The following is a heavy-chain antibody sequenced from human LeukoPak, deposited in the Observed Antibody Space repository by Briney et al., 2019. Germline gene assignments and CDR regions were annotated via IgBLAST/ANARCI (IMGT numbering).Heavy chain of an antibody. CDR3: ARLGQLAFDY. J-gene: IGHJ4*02. CDR2: IYYSGNT. V-gene: IGHV4-39*07. Sequence: PSETLSLTCTVSGGSISSSSYYWGWIRQPPGKGLEWIGSIYYSGNTYYNPSLNSRVTISVDTSKNRFSLNLTSVTAADTAVYYCARLGQLAFDYWGQGTLVTVSS. CDR1: GGSISSSSYY. D-gene: IGHD6-13*01.